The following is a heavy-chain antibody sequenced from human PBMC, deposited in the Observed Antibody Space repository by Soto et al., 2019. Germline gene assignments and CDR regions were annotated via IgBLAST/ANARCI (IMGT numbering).Heavy chain of an antibody. D-gene: IGHD6-6*01. V-gene: IGHV1-18*01. CDR3: SRGTSIPASGDY. Sequence: QVQLVQSGAEVKKPGASVKVSCKASGYTFTNYGLNWVRQAPGPVLEWLGWVSAYNGERRYAQRVQARVIMTTDTSTTTAYMELRSLWSDDTVVYYCSRGTSIPASGDYWGQGTRVTVSS. CDR2: VSAYNGER. J-gene: IGHJ4*01. CDR1: GYTFTNYG.